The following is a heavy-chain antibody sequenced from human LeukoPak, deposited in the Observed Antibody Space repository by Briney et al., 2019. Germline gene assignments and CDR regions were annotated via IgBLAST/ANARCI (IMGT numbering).Heavy chain of an antibody. Sequence: GGSLRLSCAASGFTFSSYAMSWVRQAPGKGLEWVSTISNSDYSTYYAAPVKGRFTISRDNAKNSLYLQMNSLRAEDTAVYYCASEAGDSSGYYHDYWGQGTLVTVSS. CDR3: ASEAGDSSGYYHDY. J-gene: IGHJ4*02. CDR2: ISNSDYST. CDR1: GFTFSSYA. V-gene: IGHV3-21*01. D-gene: IGHD3-22*01.